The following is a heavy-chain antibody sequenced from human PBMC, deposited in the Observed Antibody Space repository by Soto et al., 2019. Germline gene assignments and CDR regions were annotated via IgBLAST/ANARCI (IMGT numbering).Heavy chain of an antibody. D-gene: IGHD2-2*02. CDR2: ISYSGAT. CDR1: GASISGYH. CDR3: ARGYCSSTICYIWDNWFDP. Sequence: SETLSLTCTVSGASISGYHWSWIRQFPGKGLECLGYISYSGATNYNPSLKSRITMSIDTSKNQFSLQLSSVAAADTAVYYCARGYCSSTICYIWDNWFDPWGQGTLVTVSS. J-gene: IGHJ5*02. V-gene: IGHV4-59*01.